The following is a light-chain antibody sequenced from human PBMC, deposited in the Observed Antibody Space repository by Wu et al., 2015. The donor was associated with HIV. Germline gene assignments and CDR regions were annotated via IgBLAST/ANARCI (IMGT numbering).Light chain of an antibody. CDR3: QQLNTYPLT. CDR1: QSVSSN. CDR2: GAS. V-gene: IGKV3-15*01. J-gene: IGKJ4*01. Sequence: IVMTQSPATLSVSPGERATLSCRASQSVSSNLAWYQQKPGQAPRLLIYGASTRATGIPARFSGSGSGTEFTLTISSLQPDDFATYFCQQLNTYPLTFGGGTKLEIK.